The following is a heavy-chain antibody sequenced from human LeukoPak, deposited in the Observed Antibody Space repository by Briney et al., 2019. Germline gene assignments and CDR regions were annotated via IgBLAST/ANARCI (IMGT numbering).Heavy chain of an antibody. J-gene: IGHJ4*02. CDR2: IYHSGST. Sequence: PSETLSLTCTVSGYSISSGYYWGWIRQPPGKGLEWIGSIYHSGSTYYNPSLKSRVTISVDTSKNQFSLKLSSVTAADTAVYYCASWYYDSSGYRFDYWGQGTLVTVSS. V-gene: IGHV4-38-2*02. CDR3: ASWYYDSSGYRFDY. CDR1: GYSISSGYY. D-gene: IGHD3-22*01.